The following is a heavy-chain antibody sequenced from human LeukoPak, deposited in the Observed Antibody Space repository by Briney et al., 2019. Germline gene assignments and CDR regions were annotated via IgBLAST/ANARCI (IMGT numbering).Heavy chain of an antibody. Sequence: ASVKVSCKASGYTFTSYGISWVRQAPGQGLEWMGWISAYNGNTNYAQKFQGRVTMTRDTSISTAYMELSRLRSDDTAVYYCARVAELLWFGESSWGQGTLVTVSS. CDR3: ARVAELLWFGESS. CDR1: GYTFTSYG. V-gene: IGHV1-18*01. CDR2: ISAYNGNT. D-gene: IGHD3-10*01. J-gene: IGHJ5*02.